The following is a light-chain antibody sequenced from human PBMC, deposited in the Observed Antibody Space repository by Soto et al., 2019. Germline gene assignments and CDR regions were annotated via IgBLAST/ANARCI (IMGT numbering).Light chain of an antibody. CDR2: KAS. CDR3: KRYNTHLVT. J-gene: IGKJ1*01. CDR1: QSISSW. Sequence: VIQSSESLCAWEKGRASRTSRSSQSISSWLAWHQQRPGKVPKLLIYKASSLESGVPSRFSFCGCGREYTISVCSLHTDAVPTYCCKRYNTHLVTCGLGTKVDIK. V-gene: IGKV1-5*03.